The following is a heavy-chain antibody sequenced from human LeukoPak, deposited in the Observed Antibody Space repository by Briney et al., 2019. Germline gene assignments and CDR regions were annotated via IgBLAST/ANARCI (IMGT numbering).Heavy chain of an antibody. Sequence: SVKVSCKASGGTFSSYAISWVRQAPGQGLEWMGGIIPIFGTANYAQKFQGRVTITADESTSTAYMELSSLRSEDTAVYYCASRGCCSGGSCPNYFDYWGQGTLVTVSS. J-gene: IGHJ4*02. D-gene: IGHD2-15*01. V-gene: IGHV1-69*01. CDR3: ASRGCCSGGSCPNYFDY. CDR1: GGTFSSYA. CDR2: IIPIFGTA.